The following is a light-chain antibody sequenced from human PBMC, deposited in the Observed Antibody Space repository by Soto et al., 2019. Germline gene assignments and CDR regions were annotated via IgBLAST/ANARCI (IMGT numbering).Light chain of an antibody. CDR1: QDIYKY. CDR3: QYDSRLCS. V-gene: IGKV1-33*01. J-gene: IGKJ1*01. Sequence: DFQMTQSPSSLSAAVGDSVTFTCQASQDIYKYLNWYQQKPGKAQKLLIDDASNLERGVPPRFRGDGSGKEFTLTISSLPHDDFGNYCCQYDSRLCSFGEGTKVDIK. CDR2: DAS.